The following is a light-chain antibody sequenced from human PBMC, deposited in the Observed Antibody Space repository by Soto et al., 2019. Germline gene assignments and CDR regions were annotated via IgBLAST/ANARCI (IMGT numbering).Light chain of an antibody. CDR3: QQGKSFPVS. V-gene: IGKV1-12*01. CDR1: QGLSRW. CDR2: DIF. Sequence: DIQMTQSPSSVSASVGDRVTITCRASQGLSRWLAWYHLKPGKAPKLLIYDIFNLQSGVPSRFSGSGSGTDFSLTISSLQPEDFGTYYCQQGKSFPVSFGGGTKVEI. J-gene: IGKJ4*01.